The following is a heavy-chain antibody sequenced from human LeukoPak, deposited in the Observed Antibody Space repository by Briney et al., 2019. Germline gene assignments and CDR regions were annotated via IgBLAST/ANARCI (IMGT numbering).Heavy chain of an antibody. Sequence: GASVKVSCKASGYTFTSYGISWVRQAPGQGLEWMGWISAYNGNTNYAQKLQGRVTMTTDTFTSTAYMELRSLRSDDTAVYYCARDQDIVVVVAATQVYYMDVWGKGTTVTVSS. CDR3: ARDQDIVVVVAATQVYYMDV. D-gene: IGHD2-15*01. J-gene: IGHJ6*03. CDR2: ISAYNGNT. CDR1: GYTFTSYG. V-gene: IGHV1-18*01.